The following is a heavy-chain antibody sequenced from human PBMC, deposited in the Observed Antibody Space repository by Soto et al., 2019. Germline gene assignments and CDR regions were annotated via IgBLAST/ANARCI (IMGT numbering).Heavy chain of an antibody. J-gene: IGHJ4*02. V-gene: IGHV4-30-4*01. CDR2: IYYSGST. CDR1: GGSISSGDYY. CDR3: ARALGGSYYQAFDY. D-gene: IGHD1-26*01. Sequence: PSETLSLTCTVSGGSISSGDYYWSWIRQPPGKGLEWTGYIYYSGSTYYNPSLKSRVTISVDTSKNQFSLKLSSVTAADTAVYYCARALGGSYYQAFDYWGQGTLVTVSS.